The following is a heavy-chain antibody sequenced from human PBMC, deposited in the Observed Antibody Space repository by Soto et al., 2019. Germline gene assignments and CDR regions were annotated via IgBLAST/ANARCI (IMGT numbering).Heavy chain of an antibody. CDR1: GGSISSSNW. J-gene: IGHJ6*02. Sequence: QVQLQESGPGLVKPSGTLSLTCAVSGGSISSSNWWSWVRQPPGKGLEWIGEIYHSGSTNYNPSLKSRVNISVDKSKNQFSLKLSSVTAADTAVYYCARDTRGYSYGYPGYYYYGMDVWGQGTTVTVSS. CDR2: IYHSGST. D-gene: IGHD5-18*01. CDR3: ARDTRGYSYGYPGYYYYGMDV. V-gene: IGHV4-4*02.